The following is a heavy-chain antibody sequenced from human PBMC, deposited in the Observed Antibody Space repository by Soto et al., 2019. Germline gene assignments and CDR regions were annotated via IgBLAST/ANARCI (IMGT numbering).Heavy chain of an antibody. CDR2: IIPIFGTA. CDR1: GGTFSSYA. J-gene: IGHJ5*02. CDR3: ARDPVGLEPPGP. V-gene: IGHV1-69*13. D-gene: IGHD1-1*01. Sequence: ASVKVSCKASGGTFSSYAISWVRQAPGQGLEWMGGIIPIFGTANYAQKFQGRVTITADESTSTAYMELSSLRSEDTAVYYCARDPVGLEPPGPWGQGTLVTVSS.